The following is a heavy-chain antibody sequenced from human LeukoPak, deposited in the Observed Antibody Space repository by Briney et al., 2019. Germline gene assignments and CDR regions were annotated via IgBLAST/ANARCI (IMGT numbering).Heavy chain of an antibody. CDR2: IKKDGSEK. V-gene: IGHV3-7*03. J-gene: IGHJ4*02. D-gene: IGHD2-15*01. CDR3: ARDMVHCSGGSCYSVAFDY. CDR1: GFTFSSYW. Sequence: GGSPRLSCAASGFTFSSYWMSWVRQAPGKGLEWVANIKKDGSEKYYVDSVKGRFTISRDNAKTSLYPQMNSLRAEDTALYYCARDMVHCSGGSCYSVAFDYWGQGTLVTVSS.